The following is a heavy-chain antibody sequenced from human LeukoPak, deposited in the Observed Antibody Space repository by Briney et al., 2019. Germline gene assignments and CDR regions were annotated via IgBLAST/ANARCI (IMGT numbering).Heavy chain of an antibody. CDR1: GYTFTSYD. CDR3: ARMSYYDSSGDNWFDP. CDR2: MHPNSGNT. J-gene: IGHJ5*02. Sequence: GASVKVSCKASGYTFTSYDINWVRQATGQGLEWMGWMHPNSGNTGYAQKFQGRVTMTRNTSISTAYMELSSLRSEDTAVYYCARMSYYDSSGDNWFDPWGQGTLVTVSS. V-gene: IGHV1-8*02. D-gene: IGHD3-22*01.